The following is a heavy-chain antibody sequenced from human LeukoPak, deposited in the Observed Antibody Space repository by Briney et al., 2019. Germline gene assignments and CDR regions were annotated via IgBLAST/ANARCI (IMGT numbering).Heavy chain of an antibody. CDR1: GYTFTSYY. CDR3: AREVRNSPAAATDY. Sequence: ASVKVSCEASGYTFTSYYIHWVRQAPGQRLEWMGLINPSGGRTTYAQNFQGRVTMTRDTSTSTVYMELSSLRSEDTAVYYCAREVRNSPAAATDYWGQGTLVTVSS. V-gene: IGHV1-46*01. D-gene: IGHD1-14*01. J-gene: IGHJ4*02. CDR2: INPSGGRT.